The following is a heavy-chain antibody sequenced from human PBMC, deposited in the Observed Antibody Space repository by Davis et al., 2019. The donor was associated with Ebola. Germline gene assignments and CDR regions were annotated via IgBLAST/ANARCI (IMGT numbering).Heavy chain of an antibody. CDR3: ARKGRSGELDY. J-gene: IGHJ4*02. CDR2: IYYSGTT. V-gene: IGHV4-61*01. CDR1: GDSVNNGFYY. D-gene: IGHD1-26*01. Sequence: GSLRLSCSVSGDSVNNGFYYWTWIRQPPGKGLEWIGNIYYSGTTENSPSLESRVTMSIDTSKNQFSLRLTSLTAADTAVYYCARKGRSGELDYWGQGTLVTVSS.